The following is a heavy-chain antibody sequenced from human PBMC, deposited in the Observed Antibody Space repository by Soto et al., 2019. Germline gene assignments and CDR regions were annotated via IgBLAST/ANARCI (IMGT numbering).Heavy chain of an antibody. CDR1: GGSISSYY. CDR3: ARHGPVWGSYQYYFDY. CDR2: IYYSGST. V-gene: IGHV4-59*08. D-gene: IGHD3-16*01. J-gene: IGHJ4*02. Sequence: QVQLQESGPGLVKPSETLSLTCTVSGGSISSYYWSWIRQPPGKGLEWIGYIYYSGSTNYNPSLKSRVTISVDTSKNQFSLKLSSVTAADTAVYYCARHGPVWGSYQYYFDYWGQGTLVTVSS.